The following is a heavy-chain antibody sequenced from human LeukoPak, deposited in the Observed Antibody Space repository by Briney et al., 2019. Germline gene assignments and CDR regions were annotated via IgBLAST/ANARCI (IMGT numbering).Heavy chain of an antibody. J-gene: IGHJ4*02. V-gene: IGHV3-30*18. Sequence: GGSLRLSCAASGFAFSPYYIHWVRQPPGKGLEWVAVISYDGRNMYYGDSVKGRFTISRDNSKNTLYLQMNSLRPEDTAVYYCAKSLSSGWSSYYFGDWGQGALVTVSS. CDR2: ISYDGRNM. D-gene: IGHD6-19*01. CDR1: GFAFSPYY. CDR3: AKSLSSGWSSYYFGD.